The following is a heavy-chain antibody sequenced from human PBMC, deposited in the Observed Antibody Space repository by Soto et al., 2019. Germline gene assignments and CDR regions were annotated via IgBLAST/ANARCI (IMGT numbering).Heavy chain of an antibody. CDR2: ISSSSSYI. Sequence: SGGSLRLSCAASGFTFSSYSMNWVRQAPGKGLEWVSSISSSSSYIYYADSVKGRFTISRDNSKNTLYLQMNSLRAEDTAVYYCAKDQGEAYNWFDPWGQGTLVTVSS. CDR1: GFTFSSYS. CDR3: AKDQGEAYNWFDP. D-gene: IGHD3-10*01. J-gene: IGHJ5*02. V-gene: IGHV3-21*01.